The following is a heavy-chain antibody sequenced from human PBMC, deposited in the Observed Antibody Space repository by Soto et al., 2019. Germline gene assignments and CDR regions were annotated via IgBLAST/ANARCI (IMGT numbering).Heavy chain of an antibody. CDR1: GGSFSGFY. J-gene: IGHJ4*02. D-gene: IGHD3-16*02. V-gene: IGHV4-34*01. CDR2: FNHGGST. Sequence: SETLSPTCAVNGGSFSGFYWSWIRQPAGEGLEWIGEFNHGGSTGYEQTLKGRVAISTDTSKSQVYMTLTSVTAADTAVYYCARSAASLGGGSYLGDWGQGTQVTVSS. CDR3: ARSAASLGGGSYLGD.